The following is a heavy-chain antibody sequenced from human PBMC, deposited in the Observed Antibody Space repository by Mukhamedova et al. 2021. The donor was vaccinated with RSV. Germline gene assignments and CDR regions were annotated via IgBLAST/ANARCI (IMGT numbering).Heavy chain of an antibody. J-gene: IGHJ4*02. D-gene: IGHD1-26*01. Sequence: RYSPSFQGQVTISADKSISTAYLQWSSLKASDTAMYYCSRQEQGFDYWGQGTLVTVSS. CDR3: SRQEQGFDY. V-gene: IGHV5-51*01.